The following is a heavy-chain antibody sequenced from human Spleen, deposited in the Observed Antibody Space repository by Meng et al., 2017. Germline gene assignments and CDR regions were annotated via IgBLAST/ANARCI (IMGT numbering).Heavy chain of an antibody. V-gene: IGHV1-2*06. CDR2: INPKSGDT. J-gene: IGHJ4*02. CDR1: IYNCPDYY. CDR3: ARDMGYGQSYYFDY. Sequence: QFQLVPSVAEVKKPGASVTVSCKPSIYNCPDYYSHWVPRAPGQGLEWMGRINPKSGDTHYAQKFQARVTMTGDTSTSTACMELRSLRSDDTAVYYCARDMGYGQSYYFDYWGQGTLVTVSS. D-gene: IGHD5-18*01.